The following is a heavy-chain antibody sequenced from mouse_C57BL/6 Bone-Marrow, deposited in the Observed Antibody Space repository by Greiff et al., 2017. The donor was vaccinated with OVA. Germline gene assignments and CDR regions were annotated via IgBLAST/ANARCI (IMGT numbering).Heavy chain of an antibody. V-gene: IGHV5-4*01. CDR1: GFTFSSYA. Sequence: EVHLVESGGGLVKPGGSLKLSCAASGFTFSSYAMSWVRQTPEKRLEWVATISDGGSYTYYPDNVQGRFTISRDNAKNHLYLQLSHLKSEDTSMYYCSRDPGYYRWGPGTLVTVSA. J-gene: IGHJ3*01. D-gene: IGHD2-3*01. CDR2: ISDGGSYT. CDR3: SRDPGYYR.